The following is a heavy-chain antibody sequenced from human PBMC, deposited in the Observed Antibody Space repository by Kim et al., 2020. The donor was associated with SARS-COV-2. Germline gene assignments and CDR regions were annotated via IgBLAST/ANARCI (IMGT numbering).Heavy chain of an antibody. Sequence: GGSLRLSCAASGFTFSSYGMHWVRQAPGKGLEWVAVISYDGSNKYYADSVKGRFTISRDNSKNTLYLQMNSLRAEDTAVYYCAKGYPRQGGYDFWSGYYNPTDYGMDVWGQGTTVTVSS. CDR2: ISYDGSNK. V-gene: IGHV3-30*18. CDR3: AKGYPRQGGYDFWSGYYNPTDYGMDV. J-gene: IGHJ6*02. D-gene: IGHD3-3*01. CDR1: GFTFSSYG.